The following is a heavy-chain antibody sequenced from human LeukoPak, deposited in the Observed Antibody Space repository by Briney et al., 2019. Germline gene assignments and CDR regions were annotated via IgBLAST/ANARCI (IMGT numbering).Heavy chain of an antibody. CDR3: AKDYYYDSSGYYYGAFDI. CDR2: ISWNSGSI. Sequence: GGSLRLSCAASGFTFDDYAMHWARQAPGKGLEWVSGISWNSGSIGYADSVKGRFTISRDNAKNSLYLQMNSLRAEDTALYYCAKDYYYDSSGYYYGAFDIWGQGTMVTVSS. J-gene: IGHJ3*02. CDR1: GFTFDDYA. D-gene: IGHD3-22*01. V-gene: IGHV3-9*01.